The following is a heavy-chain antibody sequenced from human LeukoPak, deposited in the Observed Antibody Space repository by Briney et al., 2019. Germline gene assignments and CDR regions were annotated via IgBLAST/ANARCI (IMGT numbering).Heavy chain of an antibody. CDR2: ISAYNGNT. CDR3: ARGSDDFWSGYYMDYFDY. V-gene: IGHV1-18*01. J-gene: IGHJ4*02. Sequence: GASVKVSCKASGYTFTSYGISWVRQAPGQGLEWMGWISAYNGNTNYAQKLQGRVTMTTDTSTSTAYMEPRSLRSDDTAVYYCARGSDDFWSGYYMDYFDYWGQGTLVTVSS. D-gene: IGHD3-3*01. CDR1: GYTFTSYG.